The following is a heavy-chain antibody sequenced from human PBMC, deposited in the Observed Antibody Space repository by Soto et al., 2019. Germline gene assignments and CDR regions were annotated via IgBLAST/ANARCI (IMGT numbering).Heavy chain of an antibody. D-gene: IGHD6-6*01. J-gene: IGHJ4*02. Sequence: QVQLVQSAAEVKKTGASVKVSCKASGYSFINYDINWVRQAPGRGLEWMGWMNPNSGNTGYAQKFKGRDTRTRDTSINTPYMELSSLLSDDTALYYWAREPSRSSSGAAYGGPETLVTVSS. V-gene: IGHV1-8*01. CDR1: GYSFINYD. CDR2: MNPNSGNT. CDR3: AREPSRSSSGAAY.